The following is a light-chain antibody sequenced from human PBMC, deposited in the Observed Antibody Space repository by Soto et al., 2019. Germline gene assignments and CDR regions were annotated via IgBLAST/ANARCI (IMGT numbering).Light chain of an antibody. CDR2: KAS. CDR1: QTISSW. J-gene: IGKJ1*01. Sequence: DIQMTQSPSTLSGSVGDRVTITCRASQTISSWLAWYQQKPGKAPKLLIYKASTLKSGVPSRFSGSGSGTEFTLTISSLQPDDFAVYYCQQYRTFGQGTKVDIK. V-gene: IGKV1-5*03. CDR3: QQYRT.